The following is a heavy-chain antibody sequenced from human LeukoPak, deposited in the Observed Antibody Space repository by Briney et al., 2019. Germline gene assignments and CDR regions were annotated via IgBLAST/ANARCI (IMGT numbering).Heavy chain of an antibody. CDR2: VNPHSGGT. CDR1: GYTLTDYY. J-gene: IGHJ4*02. V-gene: IGHV1-2*02. D-gene: IGHD6-19*01. Sequence: GASVKVSCKASGYTLTDYYIHWVRLAPGRGLEWMGWVNPHSGGTNYAQKLHGRVTMTRETSITTAYIELSGLRSDDTAVDYCARVGSDSSGWRRFDYWGQGTLVTVSS. CDR3: ARVGSDSSGWRRFDY.